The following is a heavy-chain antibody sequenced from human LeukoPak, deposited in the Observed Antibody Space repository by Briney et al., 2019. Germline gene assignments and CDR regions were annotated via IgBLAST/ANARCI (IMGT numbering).Heavy chain of an antibody. Sequence: SETLSLTCSGASINNGHHYRAWVRQPPGKGLEWIGTIHYSGTPIFYNPSLERRVTLFADTSKNQFSLTLSSVTAADTATYYCAAGGDRAKAGYWGQGTLVTVSS. CDR1: GASINNGHHY. D-gene: IGHD3-16*01. CDR3: AAGGDRAKAGY. J-gene: IGHJ4*01. V-gene: IGHV4-39*01. CDR2: IHYSGTP.